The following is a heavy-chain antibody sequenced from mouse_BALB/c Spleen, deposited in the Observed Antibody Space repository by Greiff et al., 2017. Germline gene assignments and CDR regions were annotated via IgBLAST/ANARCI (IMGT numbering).Heavy chain of an antibody. CDR1: GYSITSDYA. D-gene: IGHD2-4*01. V-gene: IGHV3-2*02. CDR2: ISYSGST. CDR3: ARSPYDSYAMDY. Sequence: EVKLQESGPGLVKPSQSLSLTCTVTGYSITSDYAWNWIRQFPGNKLEWMGYISYSGSTSYNPSLKSRISITRDTSKNQFFLQLNSVTTEDTATYYCARSPYDSYAMDYWGQGTSVTVSS. J-gene: IGHJ4*01.